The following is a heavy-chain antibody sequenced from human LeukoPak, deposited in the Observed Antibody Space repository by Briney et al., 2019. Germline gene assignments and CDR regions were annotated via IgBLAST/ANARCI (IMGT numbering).Heavy chain of an antibody. D-gene: IGHD5-12*01. Sequence: PSETLSLTCTVSGGSISSYYWSWIRQPPGKGLEWIGYIYYSGSTNYNPSLKSRVTISVDTSKNQFSLKLSSVTAADTAVYYCARDSGGYDWNDAFDIWGQGTMVTVSS. J-gene: IGHJ3*02. CDR1: GGSISSYY. CDR2: IYYSGST. V-gene: IGHV4-59*01. CDR3: ARDSGGYDWNDAFDI.